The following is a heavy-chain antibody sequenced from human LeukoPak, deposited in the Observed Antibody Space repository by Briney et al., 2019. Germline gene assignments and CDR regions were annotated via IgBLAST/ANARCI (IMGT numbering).Heavy chain of an antibody. V-gene: IGHV1-8*02. CDR1: GYTFTGYY. Sequence: GASVKVSCKASGYTFTGYYMHWVRQATGQGLEWMGWMNPNSGNTGYAQKFQGRVTMTRNTSISTAYMELSSLRSEDTAVYYCARGSILTGYYIFDYWGQGTLVTVSS. D-gene: IGHD3-9*01. CDR2: MNPNSGNT. CDR3: ARGSILTGYYIFDY. J-gene: IGHJ4*02.